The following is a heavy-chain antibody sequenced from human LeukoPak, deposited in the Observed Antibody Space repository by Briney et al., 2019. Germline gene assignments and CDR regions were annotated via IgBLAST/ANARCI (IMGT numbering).Heavy chain of an antibody. CDR1: GFTFSSYA. Sequence: GGSLRLSCAASGFTFSSYAMHWVRQAPGKGLERVAVISYDGSNKYYADSVKGRFTISRDNSKNTLYLQMNSLRAEDTAVYYCVFNERTAMVPDWWGQGTLVTVSS. CDR3: VFNERTAMVPDW. D-gene: IGHD5-18*01. V-gene: IGHV3-30-3*01. J-gene: IGHJ4*02. CDR2: ISYDGSNK.